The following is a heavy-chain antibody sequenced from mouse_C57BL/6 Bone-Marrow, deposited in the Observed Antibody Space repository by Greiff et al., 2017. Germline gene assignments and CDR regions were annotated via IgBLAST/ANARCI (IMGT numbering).Heavy chain of an antibody. V-gene: IGHV5-15*01. CDR1: GFTFSDYG. CDR3: ARNYYRKRYYAMDY. D-gene: IGHD2-14*01. J-gene: IGHJ4*01. CDR2: ISNLAYSI. Sequence: EVQGVESGGGLVQPGGSLKLSCAASGFTFSDYGMAWVRQAPRKGPEWVAFISNLAYSIYYADTVTGRFTISRENAKNTLYLEMSSLRSEDTAMYYCARNYYRKRYYAMDYWGQGTSVTVSS.